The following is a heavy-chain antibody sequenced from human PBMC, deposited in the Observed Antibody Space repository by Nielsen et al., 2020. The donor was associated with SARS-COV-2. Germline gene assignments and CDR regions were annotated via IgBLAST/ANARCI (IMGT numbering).Heavy chain of an antibody. V-gene: IGHV3-11*05. CDR2: ISSSSSYT. CDR3: ARGGIVVVVAATGIDAFDI. CDR1: GFTFSDYY. Sequence: SCAASGFTFSDYYMSWIRQAPGKGLEWVSYISSSSSYTNYADSVKGRFTISRDNAKNSLYLQMNSLRAEDTAVYYCARGGIVVVVAATGIDAFDIWGQGTMVTVSS. D-gene: IGHD2-15*01. J-gene: IGHJ3*02.